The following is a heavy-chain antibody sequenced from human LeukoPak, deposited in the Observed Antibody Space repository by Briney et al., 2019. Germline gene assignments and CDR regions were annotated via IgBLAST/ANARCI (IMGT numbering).Heavy chain of an antibody. CDR2: ISSSRSHI. CDR1: GFTFSSYS. J-gene: IGHJ5*02. V-gene: IGHV3-21*04. D-gene: IGHD3-22*01. Sequence: PGGSLRLSCAASGFTFSSYSMNWVRQAPGKGLEWVSTISSSRSHIYYADSARGRFTISRDNSKNTLYLQMNSLRVEDTAVYYCAKDRDISGRWAVPWGQGTLVTVSS. CDR3: AKDRDISGRWAVP.